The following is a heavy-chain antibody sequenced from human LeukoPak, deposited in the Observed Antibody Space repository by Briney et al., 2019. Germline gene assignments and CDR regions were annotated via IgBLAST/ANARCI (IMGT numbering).Heavy chain of an antibody. Sequence: PGGSLRLSCAASGFTVSSKYMSWVRQAPGKGLEWVSIIYSGGSTYYADSVKGRFTISRGNSKDTLYLQMNSLRADDTAVYYCARGPPYDRFDYWGQGTLVTVSS. V-gene: IGHV3-53*01. D-gene: IGHD3-22*01. CDR1: GFTVSSKY. CDR3: ARGPPYDRFDY. J-gene: IGHJ4*02. CDR2: IYSGGST.